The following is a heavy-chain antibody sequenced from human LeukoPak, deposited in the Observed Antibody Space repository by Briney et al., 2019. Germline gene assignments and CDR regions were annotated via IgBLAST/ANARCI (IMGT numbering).Heavy chain of an antibody. CDR1: GYTFTSYD. D-gene: IGHD3-22*01. J-gene: IGHJ4*02. Sequence: ASVKVSCKASGYTFTSYDINWVRQATGQGLEWMGWMNPNSGNTNYAQKLQGRVTMTTDTSTSTAYMELRSLRSDDTAVYYCVIGLLGYFDYWGQGTLVTVSS. V-gene: IGHV1-18*01. CDR3: VIGLLGYFDY. CDR2: MNPNSGNT.